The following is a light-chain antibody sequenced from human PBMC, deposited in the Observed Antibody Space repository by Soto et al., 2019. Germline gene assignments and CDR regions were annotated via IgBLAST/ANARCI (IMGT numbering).Light chain of an antibody. CDR1: QDISGY. CDR3: QQFKSYPYT. Sequence: IQLTQSPSSLSASVGDRVTITCRASQDISGYLAWYQQNPGQAPKLLIYSVSTLPTGVSSRFSGSGSGTDFTLTISSLHPADFSTYYCQQFKSYPYTFGQGTKLEIK. CDR2: SVS. V-gene: IGKV1-9*01. J-gene: IGKJ2*01.